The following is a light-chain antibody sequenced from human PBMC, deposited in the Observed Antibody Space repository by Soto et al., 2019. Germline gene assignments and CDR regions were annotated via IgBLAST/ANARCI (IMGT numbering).Light chain of an antibody. J-gene: IGKJ4*01. CDR1: QSILFSSNNKNY. CDR3: QQYYSTPVT. Sequence: DIVMTQSPDSLAVSLGERATINCKSSQSILFSSNNKNYLTWYQQQPGQPPKPLIYWASTRESGVPDRFSGRGSGTDFTLTISSLQAEDVAVYYCQQYYSTPVTFGGGTKVEIK. CDR2: WAS. V-gene: IGKV4-1*01.